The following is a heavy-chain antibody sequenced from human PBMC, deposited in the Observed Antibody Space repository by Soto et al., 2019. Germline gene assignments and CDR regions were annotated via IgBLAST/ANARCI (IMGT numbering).Heavy chain of an antibody. J-gene: IGHJ4*02. V-gene: IGHV4-4*02. D-gene: IGHD6-19*01. CDR1: GGSISGSSW. CDR2: IYHSGST. Sequence: PSETLSLTFYVSGGSISGSSWWSWIRQSPGKGLEWIGEIYHSGSTNYNPSLKSRVSISVDTSKNQFSLEIYSVTASDTAIYYCARDPGRAVALDWGEGTLVT. CDR3: ARDPGRAVALD.